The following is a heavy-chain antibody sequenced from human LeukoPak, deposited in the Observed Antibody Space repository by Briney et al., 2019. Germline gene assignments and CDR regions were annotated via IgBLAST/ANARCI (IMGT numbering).Heavy chain of an antibody. CDR1: GFTFSSYE. CDR2: ISSSGSTI. Sequence: GGSLRLSCAASGFTFSSYEMNWVRQAPGKGLEWVSYISSSGSTIYYADSVKGRFTISRDNAKNSLYLLMNSLRAEDTVVYCCARRELLLYYYGMDVWGQGTTVTVSS. V-gene: IGHV3-48*03. D-gene: IGHD1-26*01. J-gene: IGHJ6*02. CDR3: ARRELLLYYYGMDV.